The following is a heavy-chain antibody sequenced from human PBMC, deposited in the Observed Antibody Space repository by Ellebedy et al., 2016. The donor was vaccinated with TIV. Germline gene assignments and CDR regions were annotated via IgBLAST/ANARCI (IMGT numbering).Heavy chain of an antibody. Sequence: GESLKISCKGSGYSFTSYWIGWVRQMPGKGLEWMGIIFPGDSGTRYSPSFQGQVTISADKSISTAYLQWSSLKASDTAMYYCARLVGATLRNYYFDYWGQGTLVTVSS. CDR1: GYSFTSYW. CDR3: ARLVGATLRNYYFDY. D-gene: IGHD1-26*01. CDR2: IFPGDSGT. J-gene: IGHJ4*02. V-gene: IGHV5-51*01.